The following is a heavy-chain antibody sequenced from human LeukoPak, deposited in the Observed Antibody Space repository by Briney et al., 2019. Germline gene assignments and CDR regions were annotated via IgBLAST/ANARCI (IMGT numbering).Heavy chain of an antibody. J-gene: IGHJ5*02. V-gene: IGHV6-1*01. CDR2: TYYRSTWYN. D-gene: IGHD2-2*01. Sequence: SQTLSLTCAISGDSVSSNSVTWNWIRQSPSRGLEWLGRTYYRSTWYNDYAVSMRGRITVNPVTSKNQFSLHLNSVTPEDTAVYYCARRLTQYDCFDPWGQGILVTVSS. CDR1: GDSVSSNSVT. CDR3: ARRLTQYDCFDP.